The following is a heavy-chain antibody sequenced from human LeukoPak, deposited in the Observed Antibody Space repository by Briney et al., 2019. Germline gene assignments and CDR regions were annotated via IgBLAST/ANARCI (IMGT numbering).Heavy chain of an antibody. CDR1: GYTLTELS. V-gene: IGHV1-24*01. CDR3: ATAPRHNWNSFDY. J-gene: IGHJ4*02. CDR2: FDPEDGET. D-gene: IGHD1-20*01. Sequence: ASVKVSCKVSGYTLTELSMHWVRQAPGKRLEWMGGFDPEDGETIYAQKFQGRVTMTEDTSTDTAYMELSSLRSEDTAVYYCATAPRHNWNSFDYWGQGTLDTVSS.